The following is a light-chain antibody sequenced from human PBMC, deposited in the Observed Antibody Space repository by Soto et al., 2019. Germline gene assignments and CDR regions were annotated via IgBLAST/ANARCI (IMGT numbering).Light chain of an antibody. CDR2: DAS. J-gene: IGKJ4*01. CDR3: QQLSSYPLT. Sequence: DIVMTQSPLSLPVSPGEPASISCRSSQSLLHTNGNNYLDWYLQKAGQSPRLLIYDASSRATGIPDRFSGGGSGTDFNLTISRLEAEDFAVYDCQQLSSYPLTFGGGTKGDIK. CDR1: QSLLHTNGNNY. V-gene: IGKV2-28*01.